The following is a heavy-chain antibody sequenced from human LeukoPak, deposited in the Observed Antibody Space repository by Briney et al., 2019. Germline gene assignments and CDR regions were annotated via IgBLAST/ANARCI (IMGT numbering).Heavy chain of an antibody. CDR1: GFTFSSYW. CDR3: ARHSSGYYHYDY. D-gene: IGHD3-22*01. CDR2: INSDGRST. Sequence: GGSLRLSCAASGFTFSSYWMHWVRQAPGKGLVWVSRINSDGRSTSYADSVKGRFTISRDNSKNTLHLQMNCLRAEDTAVYYCARHSSGYYHYDYWGQGTLVTVSS. J-gene: IGHJ4*02. V-gene: IGHV3-74*01.